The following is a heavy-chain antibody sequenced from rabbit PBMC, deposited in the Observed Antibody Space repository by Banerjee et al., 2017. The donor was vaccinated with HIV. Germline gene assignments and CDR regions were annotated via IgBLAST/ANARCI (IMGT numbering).Heavy chain of an antibody. Sequence: QSLEESGGGLVQPGGTLKLSCSVSGFSLSNNDMNWVRQAPGKGLEWIGCIYAGSGNTYYANWVNGRFTISRDNAQNTLFLQLNSLTAADTATYFCARDLAGVTGWNFGLWGPGTLVTVS. CDR2: IYAGSGNT. J-gene: IGHJ4*01. CDR3: ARDLAGVTGWNFGL. D-gene: IGHD4-1*01. V-gene: IGHV1S7*01. CDR1: GFSLSNND.